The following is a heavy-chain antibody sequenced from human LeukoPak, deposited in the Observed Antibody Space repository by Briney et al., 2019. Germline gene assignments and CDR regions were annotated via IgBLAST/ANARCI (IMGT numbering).Heavy chain of an antibody. V-gene: IGHV1-46*01. Sequence: ASVKVSCKASGYTFTSYFIHWVRQAPGQGLEWMGIISPTSGSSSYAQKFQGRVTMTRDTSTSTVYMELSSLRSEDTAVYYCARDPGPSRSPLRYWGQGTLVTVSS. CDR1: GYTFTSYF. J-gene: IGHJ4*02. CDR3: ARDPGPSRSPLRY. D-gene: IGHD6-6*01. CDR2: ISPTSGSS.